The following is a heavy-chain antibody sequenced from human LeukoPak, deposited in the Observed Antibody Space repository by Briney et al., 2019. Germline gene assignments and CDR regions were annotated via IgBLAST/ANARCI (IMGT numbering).Heavy chain of an antibody. Sequence: PSETLSLTCTVSGGSIRSYYWNWIRQPPGKGLEWIGYIYFSGSTNYNPSLRSRVTISVDTSKNQFSLKLSSVTAADTAVYYCARQPLLGYCSGGSCQGPLGFDDWGQGTLVTVSS. V-gene: IGHV4-59*08. CDR1: GGSIRSYY. CDR2: IYFSGST. J-gene: IGHJ4*02. D-gene: IGHD2-15*01. CDR3: ARQPLLGYCSGGSCQGPLGFDD.